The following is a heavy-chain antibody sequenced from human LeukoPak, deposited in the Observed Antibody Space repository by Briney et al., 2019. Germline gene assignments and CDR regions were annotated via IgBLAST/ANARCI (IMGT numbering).Heavy chain of an antibody. CDR1: GYTFTGYY. J-gene: IGHJ4*02. Sequence: GASVKVSCKASGYTFTGYYMHWVRQAPGQGLEWMGWINPNSGGTNYAQKFQGRVTMTRDTSISTAYMELSRLRSDDTAVYYCARVEANFDWLAYFDYWGQGTLVTVSS. CDR3: ARVEANFDWLAYFDY. CDR2: INPNSGGT. V-gene: IGHV1-2*02. D-gene: IGHD3-9*01.